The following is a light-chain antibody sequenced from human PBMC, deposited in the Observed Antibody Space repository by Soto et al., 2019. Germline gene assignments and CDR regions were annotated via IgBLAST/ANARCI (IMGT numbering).Light chain of an antibody. J-gene: IGKJ3*01. V-gene: IGKV1-27*01. CDR3: QKYDSVPFT. CDR1: QGIRNY. Sequence: DIQMTQSPSSLSASVGDRVTITCRASQGIRNYLALYQQKPGKVPSLLIYAASTLQSGVRSRFSGSRSGTDFTLTISSLQPEDVVTYYCQKYDSVPFTFPPGTKVGFK. CDR2: AAS.